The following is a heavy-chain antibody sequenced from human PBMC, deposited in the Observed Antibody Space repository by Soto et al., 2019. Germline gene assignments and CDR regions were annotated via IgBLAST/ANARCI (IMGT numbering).Heavy chain of an antibody. CDR3: ARGKDHYSFDY. D-gene: IGHD2-15*01. J-gene: IGHJ4*02. CDR1: GGSISSGGYS. V-gene: IGHV4-30-2*01. Sequence: SETLSLTCAVSGGSISSGGYSWSWIRQPPGKGLEWIGYIYHSGSTYYNPSLKSRVTISVDRSKNQFSLKLSSVTAADTAVYDCARGKDHYSFDYWGQGTLVTVSS. CDR2: IYHSGST.